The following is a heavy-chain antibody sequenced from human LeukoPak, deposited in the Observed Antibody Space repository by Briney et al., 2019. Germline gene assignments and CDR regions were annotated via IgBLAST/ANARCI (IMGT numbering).Heavy chain of an antibody. V-gene: IGHV1-24*01. Sequence: GASVKVSCKVSGYTLTELSIHWVRQAPGKGLEWMGGFDPEVGKTIYAQKFQGRVTMTEDTSTDTAYMELSSLRSEDTAVYYCATRYCSGGSCPNYYYYYINVWGKGTTVTISS. CDR2: FDPEVGKT. CDR3: ATRYCSGGSCPNYYYYYINV. CDR1: GYTLTELS. D-gene: IGHD2-15*01. J-gene: IGHJ6*03.